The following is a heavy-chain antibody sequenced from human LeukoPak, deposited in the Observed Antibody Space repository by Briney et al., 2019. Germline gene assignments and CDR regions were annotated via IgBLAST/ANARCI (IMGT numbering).Heavy chain of an antibody. J-gene: IGHJ6*03. D-gene: IGHD3-22*01. CDR3: ARATYYYDSSGYYGQAYYYYMDV. CDR1: GYTFTSYG. CDR2: ISAYNGNT. Sequence: VASVKVSCKASGYTFTSYGISWVRQAPGQGLEWMGWISAYNGNTNYAQKLQGRVTMTTDTSTSTAYMELSSLRSEDTAVYYCARATYYYDSSGYYGQAYYYYMDVWGKGTTVTISS. V-gene: IGHV1-18*01.